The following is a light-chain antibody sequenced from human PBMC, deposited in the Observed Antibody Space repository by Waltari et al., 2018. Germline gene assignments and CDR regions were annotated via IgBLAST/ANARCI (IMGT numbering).Light chain of an antibody. J-gene: IGLJ2*01. CDR3: QSADSTGSDVV. V-gene: IGLV3-25*03. CDR1: ALTDQY. Sequence: SYELTQPPSVTVSPGQPARIACSGDALTDQYVHWYHQRPRRAPVVVIYKDTKRPSGIPERFSGASSGKTVTLTISGVQAEDESDYYCQSADSTGSDVVFGGGTKLTVL. CDR2: KDT.